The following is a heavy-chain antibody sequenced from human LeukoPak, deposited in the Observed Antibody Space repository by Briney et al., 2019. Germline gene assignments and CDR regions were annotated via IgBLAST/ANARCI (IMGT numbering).Heavy chain of an antibody. CDR3: ARESGSSWYEGAFDI. CDR2: INHSGST. D-gene: IGHD6-13*01. V-gene: IGHV4-39*07. J-gene: IGHJ3*02. Sequence: SETLSLTCSVSGGSISSSSYYWGWIRQPPGKGLEWIGEINHSGSTNYNPSLKSRVTISVDTSKNQFSLKLSSVTAADAAVYYCARESGSSWYEGAFDIWGQGTMVTVSS. CDR1: GGSISSSSYY.